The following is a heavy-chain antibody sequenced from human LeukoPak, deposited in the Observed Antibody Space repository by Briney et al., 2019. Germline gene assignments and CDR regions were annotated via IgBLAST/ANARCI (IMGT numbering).Heavy chain of an antibody. CDR3: ARRSSKGFDY. Sequence: QPGRSLRLSCTASGFTFGDYGVNWVRQAPGKGLEWVANIKQDGSEKYYVDSVKGRFTISRDNAKNSLYLQMNSLRAEDTAVYYCARRSSKGFDYWGQGILVTVSS. V-gene: IGHV3-7*04. J-gene: IGHJ4*02. CDR2: IKQDGSEK. CDR1: GFTFGDYG. D-gene: IGHD2-2*01.